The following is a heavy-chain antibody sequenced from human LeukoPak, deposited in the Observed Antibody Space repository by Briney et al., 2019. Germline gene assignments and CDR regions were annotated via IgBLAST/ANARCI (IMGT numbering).Heavy chain of an antibody. CDR1: GGSISSYY. V-gene: IGHV4-59*12. Sequence: SETLSLTCTVSGGSISSYYWSWIRQPPGKGLEWIGYIYYSGSTNYNPSLKSRVTISVDTSKNQFSLKLSSVTAADTAVYYCARDQGGLQSYFDYWGQGTLVTVSS. D-gene: IGHD5-24*01. CDR2: IYYSGST. CDR3: ARDQGGLQSYFDY. J-gene: IGHJ4*02.